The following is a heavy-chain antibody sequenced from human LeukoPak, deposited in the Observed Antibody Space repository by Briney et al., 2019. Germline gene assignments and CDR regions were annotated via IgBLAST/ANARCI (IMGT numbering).Heavy chain of an antibody. CDR2: IYYSGST. CDR3: ARLLSTVTTFAFDI. Sequence: KPSETLSLTCTVSGDSISGSSYYWGWIRQPPGKGLECIGIIYYSGSTYYNPSLKSRVTISVDTSKNQFSLKLSSVTAADTAVCYCARLLSTVTTFAFDIWGQGTMVTVSS. D-gene: IGHD4-17*01. V-gene: IGHV4-39*01. J-gene: IGHJ3*02. CDR1: GDSISGSSYY.